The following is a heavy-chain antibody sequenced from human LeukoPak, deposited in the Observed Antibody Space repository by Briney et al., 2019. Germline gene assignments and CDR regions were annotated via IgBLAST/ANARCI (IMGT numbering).Heavy chain of an antibody. D-gene: IGHD3-22*01. V-gene: IGHV4-39*01. J-gene: IGHJ4*02. Sequence: ETLSLTCTVSGDSITSSSFFWDWIRQPPGRGLEWIGNISYSGGTNYNPSLQSRVTISVDTSKNRFSLKLSSVTAADTAVYFCAGHDSRGYYVAYWGQGALVTVSS. CDR2: ISYSGGT. CDR1: GDSITSSSFF. CDR3: AGHDSRGYYVAY.